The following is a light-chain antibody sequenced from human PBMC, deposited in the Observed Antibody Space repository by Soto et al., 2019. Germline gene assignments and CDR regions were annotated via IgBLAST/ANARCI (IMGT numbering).Light chain of an antibody. CDR3: AAWDDSLNGPV. V-gene: IGLV1-44*01. Sequence: QSVLTQPPSASGTPGQRVTISCSGGSSNIGTNTVNWYQQLPGTAPKLLIYSNSQRPSGVPDRFSGSKSGTSASLAISGLQSEDEADYYCAAWDDSLNGPVFGGGTKVTVL. CDR1: SSNIGTNT. J-gene: IGLJ3*02. CDR2: SNS.